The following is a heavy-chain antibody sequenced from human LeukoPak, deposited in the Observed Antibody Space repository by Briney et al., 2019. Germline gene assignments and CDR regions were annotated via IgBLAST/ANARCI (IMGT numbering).Heavy chain of an antibody. J-gene: IGHJ6*03. CDR3: ARGRGTYYDFWSGSMDV. Sequence: SETLSLTCTVSGGSISSYYWSWIRQPPGKGLEWIGYIYYSGSTNYNPSLKSRVTISVDTSKNQFSLKLSSVTAADTAVYYCARGRGTYYDFWSGSMDVWGKGTTVTVSS. D-gene: IGHD3-3*01. V-gene: IGHV4-59*01. CDR1: GGSISSYY. CDR2: IYYSGST.